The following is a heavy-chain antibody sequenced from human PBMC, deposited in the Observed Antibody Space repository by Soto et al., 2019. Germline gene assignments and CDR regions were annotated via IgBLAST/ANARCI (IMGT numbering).Heavy chain of an antibody. CDR1: GFSFSSSY. D-gene: IGHD2-15*01. J-gene: IGHJ4*02. CDR3: ASGTWLDY. CDR2: MRQDGSET. V-gene: IGHV3-7*01. Sequence: GSLRLSCAASGFSFSSSYMSWVRQAPGKGLEWVANMRQDGSETNYVDSVKGRFTISRDNAKNLLFLQMNSLRAEDTAVYYCASGTWLDYWGQGTLVTVSS.